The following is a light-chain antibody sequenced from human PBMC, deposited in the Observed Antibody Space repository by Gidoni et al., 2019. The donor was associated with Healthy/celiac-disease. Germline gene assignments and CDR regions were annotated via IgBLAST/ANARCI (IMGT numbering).Light chain of an antibody. CDR3: QQYGSSPRT. Sequence: EIVLTQSPGTLSLSPGERATLSCRASQSVSSSYLAWYQQKPGQAPRLLIYGASSRATGIPDRFSVSGSGTDFTLTISRLEPEDFAVYYCQQYGSSPRTFGQGTKLEI. J-gene: IGKJ2*01. V-gene: IGKV3-20*01. CDR1: QSVSSSY. CDR2: GAS.